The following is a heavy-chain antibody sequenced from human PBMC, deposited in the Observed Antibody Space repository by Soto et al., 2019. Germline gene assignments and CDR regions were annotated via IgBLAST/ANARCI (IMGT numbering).Heavy chain of an antibody. CDR1: GFTFSIYA. CDR3: AKKFCSGPGCYPPGFDS. V-gene: IGHV3-23*01. CDR2: ISGSGGTT. J-gene: IGHJ4*02. D-gene: IGHD2-15*01. Sequence: GGSLRLSCAASGFTFSIYAMRWVRQAPGKVLEWVSSISGSGGTTLYADSVKGRFTISRDNSKNTLYLQMNSLRTEDTAVYFCAKKFCSGPGCYPPGFDSWGQGTLVTVSS.